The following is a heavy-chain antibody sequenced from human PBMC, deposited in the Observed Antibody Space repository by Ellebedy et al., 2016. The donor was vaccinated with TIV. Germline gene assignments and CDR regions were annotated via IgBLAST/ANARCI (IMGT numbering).Heavy chain of an antibody. CDR2: IRYDGSNK. V-gene: IGHV3-30*02. CDR1: GFTFSAYG. D-gene: IGHD3-10*01. J-gene: IGHJ4*02. CDR3: AGLWFGDSPRDNSDY. Sequence: PGGSLRLSCAASGFTFSAYGMRWVRQAPGKGLEGVTYIRYDGSNKYYADSVKGRFTISRDNSKNTLFLEMNSLRAEDTAIYYCAGLWFGDSPRDNSDYWGRGTLVTVSS.